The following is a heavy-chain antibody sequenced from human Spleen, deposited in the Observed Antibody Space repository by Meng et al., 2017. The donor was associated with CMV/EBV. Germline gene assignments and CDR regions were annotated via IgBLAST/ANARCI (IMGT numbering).Heavy chain of an antibody. D-gene: IGHD2-21*01. CDR2: INHDGSER. V-gene: IGHV3-7*01. CDR3: ARAIPLQH. Sequence: LKISCAASGFTFSSYAMSWVRQAPGKGLEWVTHINHDGSERHYVASVKGRFTVSRDNAANSLYLQMNSLRDEDTAVYYCARAIPLQHWGQGALVTVSS. CDR1: GFTFSSYA. J-gene: IGHJ1*01.